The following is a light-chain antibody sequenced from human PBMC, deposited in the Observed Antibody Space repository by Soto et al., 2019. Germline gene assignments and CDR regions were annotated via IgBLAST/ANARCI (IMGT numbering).Light chain of an antibody. V-gene: IGLV2-23*02. J-gene: IGLJ1*01. CDR2: EVA. CDR1: NSDLGSFNF. CDR3: CSDAGTSSYL. Sequence: QSVLTQPASVSGSPGQSITISCTRTNSDLGSFNFVSWYQQHPGKAHKVMIYEVAKRPSGISDRFSGSKSGNTASLTISGLQVEDEADYYCCSDAGTSSYLFGTGTKGTVL.